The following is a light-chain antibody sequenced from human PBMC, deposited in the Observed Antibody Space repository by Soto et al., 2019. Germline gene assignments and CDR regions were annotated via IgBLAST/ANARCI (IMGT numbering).Light chain of an antibody. V-gene: IGLV2-23*01. J-gene: IGLJ1*01. CDR3: CSHSASYTFV. Sequence: QSALAQPASVSGSPGQSITISCTGASGYVGTYSLVSWYQQHPGKAPKVVIYEGHKRPSGVPDRCSGSTSVNTASLTISGLQTDDEADYYCCSHSASYTFVFGTGTKVTVL. CDR2: EGH. CDR1: SGYVGTYSL.